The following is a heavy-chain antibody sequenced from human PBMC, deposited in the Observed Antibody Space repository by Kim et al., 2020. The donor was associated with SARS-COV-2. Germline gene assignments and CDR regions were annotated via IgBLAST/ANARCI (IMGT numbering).Heavy chain of an antibody. J-gene: IGHJ6*04. CDR2: ISYDGSNK. D-gene: IGHD2-2*01. V-gene: IGHV3-33*05. CDR3: ARDAVDCSSTSCYSAWTYYYYGIDV. CDR1: GFTFSSYG. Sequence: GGSLRLSCAASGFTFSSYGMHWVRQAPGKGLEWVAVISYDGSNKYYADSVKGRFTISRDNSKNTLYLQMNSLRAEDTAVYYCARDAVDCSSTSCYSAWTYYYYGIDVWGAGTTVTFSS.